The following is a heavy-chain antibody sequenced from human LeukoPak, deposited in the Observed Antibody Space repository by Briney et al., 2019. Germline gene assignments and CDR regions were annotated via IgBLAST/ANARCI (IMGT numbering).Heavy chain of an antibody. J-gene: IGHJ5*02. CDR3: ARAATLIAAAYFFSANWFDP. CDR2: INPNSGGT. CDR1: GYTFTGYY. V-gene: IGHV1-2*02. D-gene: IGHD6-13*01. Sequence: ASVKVSCKASGYTFTGYYMHWVRQAPGQGLEWMGWINPNSGGTNYAQKFQGRVTMTRDTSISTAYMELSRLRSDDTAVYYCARAATLIAAAYFFSANWFDPWGQGTLVTVSS.